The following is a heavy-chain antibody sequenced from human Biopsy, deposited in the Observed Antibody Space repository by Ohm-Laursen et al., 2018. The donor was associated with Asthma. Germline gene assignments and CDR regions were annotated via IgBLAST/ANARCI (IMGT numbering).Heavy chain of an antibody. J-gene: IGHJ2*01. CDR2: IDPNSGGT. V-gene: IGHV1-2*06. CDR1: GYPFTDYY. Sequence: SVKVSCKASGYPFTDYYVHWVRQAPGQGLEWMGRIDPNSGGTNYAQKFLGRVTMTRDASVNTAFMVLSRLRSDDTAVYYCARIKIRIGAGTDRYFDLWGRGTLVTVSS. D-gene: IGHD3-16*01. CDR3: ARIKIRIGAGTDRYFDL.